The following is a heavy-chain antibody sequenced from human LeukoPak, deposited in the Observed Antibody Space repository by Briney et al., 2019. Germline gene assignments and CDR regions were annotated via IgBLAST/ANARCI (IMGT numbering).Heavy chain of an antibody. D-gene: IGHD6-19*01. CDR1: SGSISSYY. Sequence: SETLSLTCTVSSGSISSYYCSWIRQPAGKGLEWIGRIHISGSTNYNPSLKSRVTMSVDTSKNQFSLKLSSVTAAGTAVYYCARDSSAWLLDYWSQGTLVTVSS. CDR3: ARDSSAWLLDY. CDR2: IHISGST. J-gene: IGHJ4*02. V-gene: IGHV4-4*07.